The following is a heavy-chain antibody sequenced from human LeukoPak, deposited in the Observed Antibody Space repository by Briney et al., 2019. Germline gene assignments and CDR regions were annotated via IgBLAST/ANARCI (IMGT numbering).Heavy chain of an antibody. CDR3: ARGKWELRG. J-gene: IGHJ4*02. D-gene: IGHD1-26*01. CDR2: INTDGSST. Sequence: GESLKISCAASGFTFSSYWMHWVRQAPGKGLVWVSRINTDGSSTSYADSVKGRFTISRDNAKNTLYLQMNSLRAEDTAVYYCARGKWELRGWGQGTLVTVSS. CDR1: GFTFSSYW. V-gene: IGHV3-74*01.